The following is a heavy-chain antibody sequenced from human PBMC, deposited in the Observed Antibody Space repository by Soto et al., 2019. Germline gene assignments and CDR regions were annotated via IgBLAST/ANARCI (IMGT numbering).Heavy chain of an antibody. CDR2: ISSSSSYI. D-gene: IGHD6-13*01. CDR3: ARSPRSAAADDY. J-gene: IGHJ4*02. V-gene: IGHV3-21*01. Sequence: PGGSLRLSCAASGFTFSSYSMNWVRQAPGKGLEWVSSISSSSSYIYYADSVKGRFTISRDNAKNSLYLQMSSLRAEDTAVYYCARSPRSAAADDYWGQGTLVTVSS. CDR1: GFTFSSYS.